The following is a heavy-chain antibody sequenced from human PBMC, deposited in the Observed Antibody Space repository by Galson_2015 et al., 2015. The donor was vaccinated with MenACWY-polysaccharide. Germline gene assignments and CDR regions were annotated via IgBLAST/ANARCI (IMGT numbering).Heavy chain of an antibody. J-gene: IGHJ4*02. Sequence: SLRLSCATSGFTFSSNAMSWVRQAPGKGLEWVSAISGTGDSIRYADSVKGRFTISRDASKNTLYLQMSSLRAEDTALYYCAISMGFSSGWKYFDYWGQGTLVTVSA. CDR2: ISGTGDSI. D-gene: IGHD6-19*01. CDR3: AISMGFSSGWKYFDY. CDR1: GFTFSSNA. V-gene: IGHV3-23*01.